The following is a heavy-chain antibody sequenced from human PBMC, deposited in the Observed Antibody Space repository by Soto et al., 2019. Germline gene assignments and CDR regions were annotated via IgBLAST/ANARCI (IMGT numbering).Heavy chain of an antibody. V-gene: IGHV3-30*04. CDR2: IAYDGRNK. Sequence: QVQLVESGGGVVQPGRSLRLSCAASGFTFSSYAMYWVREAPGKGLEWVAVIAYDGRNKYYADSVKGRFTISRDNSKNTLYLQMNSLRLEDTAVYYCARELERVFDYWGQGTLVTVSS. CDR3: ARELERVFDY. D-gene: IGHD1-1*01. J-gene: IGHJ4*02. CDR1: GFTFSSYA.